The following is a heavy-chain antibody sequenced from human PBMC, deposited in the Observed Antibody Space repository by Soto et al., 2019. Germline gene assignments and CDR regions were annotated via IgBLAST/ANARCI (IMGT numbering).Heavy chain of an antibody. D-gene: IGHD3-3*01. J-gene: IGHJ4*02. CDR2: TRNKANSYTT. V-gene: IGHV3-72*01. CDR3: ARTYYDFWSGYLLFDY. CDR1: GFTFSDHY. Sequence: EVQLVESGGGLVQPGGSLRLSCAAYGFTFSDHYMDWVRQAPGKGLEWVGRTRNKANSYTTEYAASVKGRFTISRDDSKNSLYLQMNSLKTEDTAVYYCARTYYDFWSGYLLFDYWGQGTLVTVSS.